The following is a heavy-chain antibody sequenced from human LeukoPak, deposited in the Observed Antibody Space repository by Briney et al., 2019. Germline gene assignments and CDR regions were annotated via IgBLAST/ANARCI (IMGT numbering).Heavy chain of an antibody. V-gene: IGHV3-53*01. CDR3: ARGAGYHYPYYFDY. D-gene: IGHD5-12*01. Sequence: PGGSLRLSCAASGFTVSSNYMNWVRQAPGKGLEWVSVIYGGGNIYYADSVKCRFTISIDNSKNTQYLQMNSLRAEDTAVYYCARGAGYHYPYYFDYWGQGTLVTVSS. CDR1: GFTVSSNY. CDR2: IYGGGNI. J-gene: IGHJ4*02.